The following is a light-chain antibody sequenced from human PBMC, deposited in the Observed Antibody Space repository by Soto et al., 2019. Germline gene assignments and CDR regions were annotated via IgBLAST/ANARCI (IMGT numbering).Light chain of an antibody. CDR1: QNVGSDY. V-gene: IGKV3-20*01. CDR2: GSS. J-gene: IGKJ1*01. Sequence: EIVLTQSPGTLSLSPGERATLSCRASQNVGSDYLAWYQQKPGQAPRLLIYGSSSRATDIPDRFSGSGSGTDFTLTISTLEPEDFAIYYCQQYGYSRTFGQGTKVDIK. CDR3: QQYGYSRT.